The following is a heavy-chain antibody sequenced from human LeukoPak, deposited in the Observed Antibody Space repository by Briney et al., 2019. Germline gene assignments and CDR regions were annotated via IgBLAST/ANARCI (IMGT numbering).Heavy chain of an antibody. CDR1: GYSFTSYW. J-gene: IGHJ4*02. CDR3: ARRGYGSGSIGYFDS. CDR2: IYLDDSDT. V-gene: IGHV5-51*01. D-gene: IGHD3-10*01. Sequence: GESLKISCEGSGYSFTSYWIGWVRQMPGKGLEWMGNIYLDDSDTKYSPSFQGQVTISVDKSTSTAYLQWNSLKASDTAMYYCARRGYGSGSIGYFDSWGQGTLVTVSS.